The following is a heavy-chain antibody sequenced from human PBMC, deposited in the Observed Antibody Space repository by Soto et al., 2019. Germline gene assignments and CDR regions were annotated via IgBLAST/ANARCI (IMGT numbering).Heavy chain of an antibody. CDR2: ITSSSSYI. J-gene: IGHJ4*02. V-gene: IGHV3-21*01. Sequence: PGGSLRLSCAASGFTFSLYSMIWVLQAPGKGLEWVASITSSSSYIYYEDSLKGRFTISRDNAKNSLFLQLDSLRDEDTAVHLCVRARSTDSRPDYWGQGTLVPVYS. CDR1: GFTFSLYS. D-gene: IGHD3-22*01. CDR3: VRARSTDSRPDY.